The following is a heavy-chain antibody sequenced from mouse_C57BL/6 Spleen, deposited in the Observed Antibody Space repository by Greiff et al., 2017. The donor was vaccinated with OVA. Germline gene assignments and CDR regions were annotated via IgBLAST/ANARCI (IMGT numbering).Heavy chain of an antibody. D-gene: IGHD1-1*01. CDR1: GFTFSNYW. CDR2: IRLKSDNYAT. J-gene: IGHJ1*03. V-gene: IGHV6-3*01. CDR3: TGEVTTGYFDV. Sequence: EVKLVESGGGLVQPGGSMKLSCVASGFTFSNYWMNWVRQSPEKGLEWVAQIRLKSDNYATHYAESVKGRFTISRDDSKSSVYLKMNNLRAEDTGIYYCTGEVTTGYFDVWGTGTTVTVSS.